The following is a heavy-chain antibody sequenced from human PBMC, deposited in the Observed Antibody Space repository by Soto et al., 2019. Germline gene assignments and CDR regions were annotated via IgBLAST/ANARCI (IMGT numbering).Heavy chain of an antibody. D-gene: IGHD3-22*01. J-gene: IGHJ4*02. CDR2: ISGSGGST. CDR3: ANPPLYYYDSSGYMAY. CDR1: GFTFSSYA. Sequence: GGSLRLSCAASGFTFSSYAMSWVRQAPGKGLEWVSAISGSGGSTYYADSVKGRFTISRDKSKNTLYLQTNSLRAEDTAVYYCANPPLYYYDSSGYMAYWGQGTLVTVSS. V-gene: IGHV3-23*01.